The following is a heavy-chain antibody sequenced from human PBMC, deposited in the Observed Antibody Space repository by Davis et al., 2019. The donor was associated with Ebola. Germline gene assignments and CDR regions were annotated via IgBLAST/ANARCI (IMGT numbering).Heavy chain of an antibody. CDR3: AKMEAYSCNGGSCSLDY. V-gene: IGHV3-23*01. D-gene: IGHD2-15*01. CDR2: ISGSGGST. CDR1: GFTFSSYA. Sequence: GESLKISCAASGFTFSSYAMSWVRQAPGKGLEWVSAISGSGGSTYYADSVKGRFTISRDNSKNTLYLQINSLRAEDTAIYYCAKMEAYSCNGGSCSLDYWGQGTLVTVSS. J-gene: IGHJ4*02.